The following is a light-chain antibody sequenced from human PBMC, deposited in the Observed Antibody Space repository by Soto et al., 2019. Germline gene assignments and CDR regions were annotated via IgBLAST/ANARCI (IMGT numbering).Light chain of an antibody. Sequence: EIVMTQSPATLSVSPGERATLSCRASQSVGRNLAWYQQKPGQAPRLLIYGASTRATGIPARFSGSGSGTEFTLIISSLQSEDVAIYSCQQYNHWPPRTFGGGTKVEIK. CDR1: QSVGRN. J-gene: IGKJ4*01. CDR3: QQYNHWPPRT. V-gene: IGKV3-15*01. CDR2: GAS.